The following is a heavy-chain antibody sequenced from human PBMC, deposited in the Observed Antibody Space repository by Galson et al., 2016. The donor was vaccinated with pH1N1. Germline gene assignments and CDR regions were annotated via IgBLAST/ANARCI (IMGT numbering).Heavy chain of an antibody. D-gene: IGHD3-3*01. Sequence: CAISGDSASSSSDTWNWIRQSPRRGLGWLGRIYHRSKWYYEYAPSLQGRLRISPDTSSNQMSLHLNSVTLDDAAVYYCAREVWLRRGYYIDHWGQGSLVTVSS. CDR1: GDSASSSSDT. CDR3: AREVWLRRGYYIDH. J-gene: IGHJ4*02. V-gene: IGHV6-1*01. CDR2: IYHRSKWYY.